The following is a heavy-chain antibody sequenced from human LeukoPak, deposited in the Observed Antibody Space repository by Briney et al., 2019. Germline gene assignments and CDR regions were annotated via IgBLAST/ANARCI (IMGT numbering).Heavy chain of an antibody. CDR2: IKSKTDGGTT. Sequence: NSGGSLRLSCAASGFTFSNAWMNWVRQAPGKGLEWVGRIKSKTDGGTTDYAAPVKGRFTISRDDSKSIAYLQMNSLKTEDTAVYYCTRFPEWMVGGGLDYWGQGTLVTVSS. CDR3: TRFPEWMVGGGLDY. D-gene: IGHD6-19*01. V-gene: IGHV3-15*07. J-gene: IGHJ4*02. CDR1: GFTFSNAW.